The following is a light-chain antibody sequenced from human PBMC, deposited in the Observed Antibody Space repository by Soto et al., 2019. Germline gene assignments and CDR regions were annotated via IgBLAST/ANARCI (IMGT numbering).Light chain of an antibody. J-gene: IGKJ5*01. Sequence: EIVLTQSPGTLSLYPGERAALSCRASQSISSSNLAWYQQKPGQAPRLLIYGAFRRAVGIPERFSGSGSGTDFSLTINRLEPEDFAVYYCQQFDTSPPSITFGQGTRLDIQ. CDR2: GAF. CDR1: QSISSSN. V-gene: IGKV3-20*01. CDR3: QQFDTSPPSIT.